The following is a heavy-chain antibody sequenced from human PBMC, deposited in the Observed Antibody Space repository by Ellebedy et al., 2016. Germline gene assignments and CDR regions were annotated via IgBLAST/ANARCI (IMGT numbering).Heavy chain of an antibody. CDR3: ARRYSSGWYFTGGWFDP. Sequence: SETLSLXXTVSGGSITSNNYYWGWIRQPPGKGLEWIGSFYHSGSTYYNPSLKSRVTIAVDTSKNQFSLKLSSVTAADTAVYYCARRYSSGWYFTGGWFDPWGQGTLVTVHS. D-gene: IGHD6-19*01. J-gene: IGHJ5*02. CDR2: FYHSGST. V-gene: IGHV4-39*01. CDR1: GGSITSNNYY.